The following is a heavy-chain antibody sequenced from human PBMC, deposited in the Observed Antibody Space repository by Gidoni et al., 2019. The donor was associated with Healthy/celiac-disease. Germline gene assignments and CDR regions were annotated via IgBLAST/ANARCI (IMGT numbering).Heavy chain of an antibody. D-gene: IGHD2-15*01. Sequence: EVQLVESGGGLVQPGRSLRLSCPASAFTFGDYAMSWVLQGSGKGPEWVGFIRSKAYGGTTEYAASVKGRFTISRDDSKSIAYLQMNSLKTEDTAVYYCTRGGGYCSGGSCYLYYYYYGMDVWGQGTTVTVSS. J-gene: IGHJ6*02. CDR1: AFTFGDYA. CDR2: IRSKAYGGTT. CDR3: TRGGGYCSGGSCYLYYYYYGMDV. V-gene: IGHV3-49*04.